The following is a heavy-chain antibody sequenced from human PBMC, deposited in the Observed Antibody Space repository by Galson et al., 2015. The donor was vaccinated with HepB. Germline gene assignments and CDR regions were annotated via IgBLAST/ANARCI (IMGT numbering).Heavy chain of an antibody. Sequence: SLRLSCAASGFTFSSYAMTWVRQAPGKGLEWVSVISSGGSTYHADSVKGRLTISRDNSKNTLYLQMNSLRAEDTAIYYCARLAYYYYAMDVWGQGTTVTVSS. CDR3: ARLAYYYYAMDV. CDR1: GFTFSSYA. D-gene: IGHD3-3*02. J-gene: IGHJ6*02. CDR2: ISSGGST. V-gene: IGHV3-66*04.